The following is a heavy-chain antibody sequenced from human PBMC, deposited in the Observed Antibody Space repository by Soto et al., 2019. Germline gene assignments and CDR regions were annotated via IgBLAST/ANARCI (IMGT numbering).Heavy chain of an antibody. J-gene: IGHJ6*02. V-gene: IGHV3-30*18. Sequence: QVQLVESGGGVVQPGRSLRLSCAASGFTFSSYGMHWVRQAPGKGLEWVAVISYDGSNKYYADSVKGRFTISRDNSKNTLYLQMNSLRAEDTAVYYCAKCMEQLVYHSYYGMDVWGHGTTVTVSS. CDR2: ISYDGSNK. CDR1: GFTFSSYG. D-gene: IGHD6-6*01. CDR3: AKCMEQLVYHSYYGMDV.